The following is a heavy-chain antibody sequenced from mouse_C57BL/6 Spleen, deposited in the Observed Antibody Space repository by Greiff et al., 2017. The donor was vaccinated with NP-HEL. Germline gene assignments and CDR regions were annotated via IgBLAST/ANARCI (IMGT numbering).Heavy chain of an antibody. CDR2: IYPGDGDT. CDR3: ARGPNFDY. CDR1: GYAFSSSW. Sequence: VQRVESGPELVKPGASVKISCKASGYAFSSSWMNWVKQRPGKGLEWIGRIYPGDGDTNYNGKFKGKATLTADKSSSTAYMQLSSLTSEDSAVYFCARGPNFDYWGQGTTLTVSS. V-gene: IGHV1-82*01. D-gene: IGHD6-5*01. J-gene: IGHJ2*01.